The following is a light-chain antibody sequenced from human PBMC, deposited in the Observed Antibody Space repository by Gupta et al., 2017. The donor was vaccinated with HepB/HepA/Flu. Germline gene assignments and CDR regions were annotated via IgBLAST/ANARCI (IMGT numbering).Light chain of an antibody. CDR1: SRDIGSYNL. CDR2: EVS. Sequence: QSALTQPASVSASPGQSITISCTGTSRDIGSYNLVSWYQQYPGKAPKLMIYEVSKRPSGVSNRFSGSKSGNTASLTISGLQAEDEADYYCCSDASTSSLLFGGGTKLTVL. CDR3: CSDASTSSLL. V-gene: IGLV2-23*02. J-gene: IGLJ2*01.